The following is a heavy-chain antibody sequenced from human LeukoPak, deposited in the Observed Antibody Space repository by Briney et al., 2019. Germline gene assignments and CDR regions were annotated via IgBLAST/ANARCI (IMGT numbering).Heavy chain of an antibody. CDR2: ISAYNGNT. Sequence: GASVKVSCKASGYTFTSYGISWVRQAPGQGLEWMGWISAYNGNTNYAQKLQGRVTMTTDTSTSTAYMELRSLRSDDTAVYYCARGGWDYVWGSYRYYYYYYMDVWGKGTTVTVSS. CDR3: ARGGWDYVWGSYRYYYYYYMDV. V-gene: IGHV1-18*01. CDR1: GYTFTSYG. J-gene: IGHJ6*03. D-gene: IGHD3-16*02.